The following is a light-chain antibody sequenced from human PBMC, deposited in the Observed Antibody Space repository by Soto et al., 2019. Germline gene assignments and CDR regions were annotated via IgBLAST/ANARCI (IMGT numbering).Light chain of an antibody. CDR3: QQYNNWPLWT. J-gene: IGKJ1*01. CDR1: QSVSSN. V-gene: IGKV3-15*01. Sequence: EIVMTQSPATLSVSPGERAPLSCRASQSVSSNLAWYQQKPGQAPRLLIYGASTRATGIPASFSGRGSGTEFTLTISSLQSEDFAVYYCQQYNNWPLWTFGQGTKVDI. CDR2: GAS.